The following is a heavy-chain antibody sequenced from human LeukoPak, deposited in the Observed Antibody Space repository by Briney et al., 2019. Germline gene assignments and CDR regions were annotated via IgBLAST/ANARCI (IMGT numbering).Heavy chain of an antibody. CDR3: ARHLEKVVVTPFAY. V-gene: IGHV4-4*02. Sequence: SSGTLSLTCTVSGASISSGNWWSWVRQPPGKGLEWIGESLHGGSANYNPSIKSRVTISIDKSKNQFSLKLSSVTAADTAVYYCARHLEKVVVTPFAYWGQGTLVTVSS. D-gene: IGHD4-23*01. CDR2: SLHGGSA. CDR1: GASISSGNW. J-gene: IGHJ4*02.